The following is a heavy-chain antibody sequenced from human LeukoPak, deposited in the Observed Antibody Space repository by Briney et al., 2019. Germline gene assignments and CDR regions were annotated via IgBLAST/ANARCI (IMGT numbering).Heavy chain of an antibody. D-gene: IGHD6-13*01. CDR2: MNPNSGNT. J-gene: IGHJ4*02. CDR1: GGTFSSYD. CDR3: ARGAAAYSGCFDY. Sequence: ASVKVSCKASGGTFSSYDINWVRQATGQGLEWMGWMNPNSGNTGYAQKFQGRVTMTRNTSISTAYMELSSLRSEDTAVYYCARGAAAYSGCFDYWGQRTLVTVSS. V-gene: IGHV1-8*02.